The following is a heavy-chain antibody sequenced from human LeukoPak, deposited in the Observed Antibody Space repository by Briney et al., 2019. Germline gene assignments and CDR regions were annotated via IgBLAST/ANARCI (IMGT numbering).Heavy chain of an antibody. D-gene: IGHD6-19*01. Sequence: GGSLRLPCAASGFTFDHYGMRWVRPAPGKGLEGDGGINWNGGSTGYADFVKGRFNIPRDKAQNSLYLQMNNLRAEDTALYYCARESQLYSSGWYPYWGQGTLVTVSS. CDR3: ARESQLYSSGWYPY. V-gene: IGHV3-20*04. J-gene: IGHJ4*02. CDR1: GFTFDHYG. CDR2: INWNGGST.